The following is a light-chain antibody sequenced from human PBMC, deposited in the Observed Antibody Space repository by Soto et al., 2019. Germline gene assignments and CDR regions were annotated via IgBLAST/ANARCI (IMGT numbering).Light chain of an antibody. CDR3: QYYETSLT. CDR2: GVS. V-gene: IGKV3-20*01. CDR1: QSVSGSY. J-gene: IGKJ3*01. Sequence: EIVLTQSPGTLSLSPGQSATLSCRASQSVSGSYLAWYQQKPGQAPRLLIYGVSSRATGIPDRFSGSGSGTDFTLTISRLEPEDFAVYYCQYYETSLTFGPGTKVDIK.